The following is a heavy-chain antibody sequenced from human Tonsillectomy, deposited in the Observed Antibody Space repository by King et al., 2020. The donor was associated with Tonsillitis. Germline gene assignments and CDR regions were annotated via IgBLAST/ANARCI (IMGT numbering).Heavy chain of an antibody. CDR2: IYHSGST. CDR3: ARDLDIVVVVAATGGYFDL. J-gene: IGHJ2*01. Sequence: VQLQESGPGLVKPSGTLSLTCAVSGGSISSSNWWSWVRQPPGKGLEWIGEIYHSGSTNYNPSLKSRVTISVDKSKNQFSLKLSSVTAADPAVYYCARDLDIVVVVAATGGYFDLWGRGTLVTVSS. V-gene: IGHV4-4*02. CDR1: GGSISSSNW. D-gene: IGHD2-15*01.